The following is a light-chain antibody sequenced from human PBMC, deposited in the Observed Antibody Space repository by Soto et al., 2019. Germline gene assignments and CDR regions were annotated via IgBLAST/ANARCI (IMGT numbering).Light chain of an antibody. J-gene: IGKJ2*01. CDR3: QQSYSTPYT. CDR2: AAT. Sequence: DIQMTQSPSSLSASVGDGVTITCRASQSTSTYLNWYQQKPGKAPKLLIYAATNLQSGVPSRFSGSGSGTDFTLTISSLQPEDFATYFCQQSYSTPYTFGQGTKLEI. CDR1: QSTSTY. V-gene: IGKV1-39*01.